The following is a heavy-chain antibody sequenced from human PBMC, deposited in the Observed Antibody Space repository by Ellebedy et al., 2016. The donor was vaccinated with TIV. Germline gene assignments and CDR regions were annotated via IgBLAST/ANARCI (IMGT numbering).Heavy chain of an antibody. D-gene: IGHD6-13*01. CDR3: ARDQGYSTSWLTD. CDR1: GDSISSGDYY. CDR2: ISDSGST. Sequence: SETLSLTCTVSGDSISSGDYYWSWIRQPPGKGLEWIGYISDSGSTNYNPSLKSRVSMSVDKSKNQFSLKLNSVTAADTAVYYCARDQGYSTSWLTDWGQGTLVTVSS. J-gene: IGHJ4*02. V-gene: IGHV4-30-4*01.